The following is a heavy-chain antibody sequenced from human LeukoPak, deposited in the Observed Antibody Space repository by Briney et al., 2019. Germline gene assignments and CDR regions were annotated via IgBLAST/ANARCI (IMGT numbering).Heavy chain of an antibody. Sequence: PSETLSLTCTVSGGSISSSSYYWGWIRQPPGKGLEWIGSIYYSGSTYYNPSLKSRVTISVDTSKNQFSLKLSSVTAADTAVYYCARVAGLRFLEWLFHYFDYWGQGTLVTVSS. CDR2: IYYSGST. J-gene: IGHJ4*02. D-gene: IGHD3-3*01. CDR1: GGSISSSSYY. CDR3: ARVAGLRFLEWLFHYFDY. V-gene: IGHV4-39*07.